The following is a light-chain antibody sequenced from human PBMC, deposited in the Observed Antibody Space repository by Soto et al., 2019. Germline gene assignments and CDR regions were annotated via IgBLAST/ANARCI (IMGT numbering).Light chain of an antibody. CDR2: GAS. Sequence: EMVMTQSPATLSVSPGERATLSCRASQSVSTNLAWYQQKPGQAPRLLIYGASTRATSIPARFSGSGSGTEYTLTISSLQSEDFAVYYCQQYNNWPYTFGPGTRVDIK. CDR1: QSVSTN. CDR3: QQYNNWPYT. V-gene: IGKV3-15*01. J-gene: IGKJ3*01.